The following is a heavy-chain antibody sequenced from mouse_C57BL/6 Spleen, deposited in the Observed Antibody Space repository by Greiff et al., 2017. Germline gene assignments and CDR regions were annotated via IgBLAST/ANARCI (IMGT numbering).Heavy chain of an antibody. V-gene: IGHV5-17*01. J-gene: IGHJ1*03. CDR1: GFTFSDYG. Sequence: EVMLVESGGGLVKPGGSLKLSCAASGFTFSDYGMHWVRQAPEKGLEWVAYISSGSSTIYYADTVKGRFTISRDKAKNTLFLQMTSLRSEDTAMYYCARNDDWDLDVWGTGTTVTVSS. CDR3: ARNDDWDLDV. CDR2: ISSGSSTI. D-gene: IGHD2-3*01.